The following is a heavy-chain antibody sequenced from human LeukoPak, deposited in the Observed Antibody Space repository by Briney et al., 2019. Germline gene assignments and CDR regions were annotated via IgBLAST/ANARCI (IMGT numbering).Heavy chain of an antibody. D-gene: IGHD2-15*01. J-gene: IGHJ5*02. V-gene: IGHV3-21*01. CDR2: ISSSSSYE. CDR3: ARDGGYCSGGSCNNWFDP. CDR1: GFTFSTYT. Sequence: EGSLRLSCVASGFTFSTYTMNWVRQAPGKGLEWVSSISSSSSYEYYADSVKGRFTISRDNAENSLYLQMNSLRAEDTAVYYCARDGGYCSGGSCNNWFDPWGQGTLVTVSS.